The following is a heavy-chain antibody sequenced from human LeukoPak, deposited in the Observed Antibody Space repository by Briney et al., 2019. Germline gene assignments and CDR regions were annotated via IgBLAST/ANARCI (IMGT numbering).Heavy chain of an antibody. CDR1: GFTFSSYG. CDR2: ISYDGSNK. J-gene: IGHJ4*02. V-gene: IGHV3-30*18. CDR3: AKDKGYYDSSGPLTYYFDY. D-gene: IGHD3-22*01. Sequence: GGSLRLSCAASGFTFSSYGMHWVRQAPGKGLEWVAVISYDGSNKYYADSVKGRFTISRDNSKNTLYLQMNSLRAEDTAVYYCAKDKGYYDSSGPLTYYFDYWGQGTLVTISS.